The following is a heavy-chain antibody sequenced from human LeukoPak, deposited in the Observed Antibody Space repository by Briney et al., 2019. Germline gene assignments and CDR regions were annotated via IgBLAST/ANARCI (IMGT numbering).Heavy chain of an antibody. D-gene: IGHD3-16*02. CDR2: IRYDGSNK. CDR3: AKGREAMITFGGVIGY. Sequence: GGSLRLSCAASGFTFSSYGMHWVRQAPGKGLEWVAFIRYDGSNKYYADSVKGRLTISRDNSKNTLYLQMNSLRAEDTAVYYCAKGREAMITFGGVIGYWGQGTLVTVSS. V-gene: IGHV3-30*02. J-gene: IGHJ4*02. CDR1: GFTFSSYG.